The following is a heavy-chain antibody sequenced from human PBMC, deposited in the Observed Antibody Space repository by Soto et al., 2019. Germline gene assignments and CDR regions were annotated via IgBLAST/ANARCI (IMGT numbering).Heavy chain of an antibody. D-gene: IGHD3-10*01. V-gene: IGHV1-18*01. CDR1: GYTFTSYG. J-gene: IGHJ5*02. CDR3: ARGRYGSGSQHTHNWFDP. CDR2: ISAYNGNT. Sequence: ASVKVSCKASGYTFTSYGISWVRQAPGQGLEWMGWISAYNGNTNYAQKLQGRVTMTTDTSTSTAYMELRSLRSDDTAVYYCARGRYGSGSQHTHNWFDPWGQGTLVTVSS.